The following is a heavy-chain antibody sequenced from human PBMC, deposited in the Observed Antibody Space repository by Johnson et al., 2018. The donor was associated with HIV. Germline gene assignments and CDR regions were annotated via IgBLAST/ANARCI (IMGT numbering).Heavy chain of an antibody. Sequence: VQLVESGGGLVQPGGSLRLSCTASGFTVSSNYMSWVRQAPGKGLEWVSVIYSGGSTYYTDSVKGRFTISRDNSKKTLYLQMNSLRAEDTALYYCARGRYYYDSSGSDAFDIWGQGTMVIVSS. CDR3: ARGRYYYDSSGSDAFDI. D-gene: IGHD3-22*01. CDR1: GFTVSSNY. CDR2: IYSGGST. V-gene: IGHV3-66*01. J-gene: IGHJ3*02.